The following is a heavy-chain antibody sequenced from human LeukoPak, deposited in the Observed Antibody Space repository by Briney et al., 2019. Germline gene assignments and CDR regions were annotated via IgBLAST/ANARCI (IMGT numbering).Heavy chain of an antibody. V-gene: IGHV4-39*01. CDR2: FSYSGST. CDR3: ARHAIAVPNYYFDY. D-gene: IGHD6-19*01. CDR1: GGSISSNPYY. Sequence: SETLSLTCTVSGGSISSNPYYWGWIRQPPGKGLEWIGSFSYSGSTYYNPSLNSRVTISVDTSNNQFSLKLTSMTATDTAVYYCARHAIAVPNYYFDYWGQGTLAIVSS. J-gene: IGHJ4*02.